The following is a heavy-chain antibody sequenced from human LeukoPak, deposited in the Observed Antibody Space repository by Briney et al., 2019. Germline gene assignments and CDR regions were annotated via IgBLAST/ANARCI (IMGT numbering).Heavy chain of an antibody. CDR3: ARTGYSSGWSPRKYNWFDP. CDR2: INHSGST. Sequence: SETLSLTCAVYGGSFSGYYWSWIRQPPGKGLEWIGEINHSGSTNYNPSLKSRVTTSVDTSKNQFSLKLSSVTAADTAVYYCARTGYSSGWSPRKYNWFDPWGQGTLVTVSS. CDR1: GGSFSGYY. D-gene: IGHD6-19*01. J-gene: IGHJ5*02. V-gene: IGHV4-34*01.